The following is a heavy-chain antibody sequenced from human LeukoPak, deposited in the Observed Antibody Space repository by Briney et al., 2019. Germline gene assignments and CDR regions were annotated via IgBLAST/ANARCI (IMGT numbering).Heavy chain of an antibody. CDR3: AKDQYYYGSGIYYPFDY. D-gene: IGHD3-10*01. J-gene: IGHJ4*01. V-gene: IGHV3-30*18. CDR1: GFTFSSYG. Sequence: GTSLTLSCAASGFTFSSYGMHWVRLAPGKGLEWVAVISYDGSNKYYADSVKGRFTISRDNSKNTLYLQMNSPRAEDTAVYYCAKDQYYYGSGIYYPFDYWGQGILVSVSS. CDR2: ISYDGSNK.